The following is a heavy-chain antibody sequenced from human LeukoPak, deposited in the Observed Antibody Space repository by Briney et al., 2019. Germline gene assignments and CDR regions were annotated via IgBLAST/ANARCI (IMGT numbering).Heavy chain of an antibody. Sequence: SVKVSCKASGGTFSSYTISWVRQAPGQGLEWMGRNIPILGIANYAQKFQGRVTITADKSTSTAYMELSSLRSEDTAVYYCARDLYPRIQLWLYYWGQGTLVTVSS. V-gene: IGHV1-69*04. CDR3: ARDLYPRIQLWLYY. CDR1: GGTFSSYT. CDR2: NIPILGIA. D-gene: IGHD5-18*01. J-gene: IGHJ4*02.